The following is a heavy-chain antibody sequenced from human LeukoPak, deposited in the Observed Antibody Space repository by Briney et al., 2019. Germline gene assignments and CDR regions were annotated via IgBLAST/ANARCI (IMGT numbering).Heavy chain of an antibody. Sequence: GASVKVSCKASGYTFTGYGISWVRQAPGQGLEWMGWISAYNGNTNYAQKLQGRVTMTTDTSTSTAYMELRSLRSDDTAVYYCARGIEYSSSFPFDYWGQGTLVTVSS. CDR3: ARGIEYSSSFPFDY. J-gene: IGHJ4*02. V-gene: IGHV1-18*01. D-gene: IGHD6-6*01. CDR1: GYTFTGYG. CDR2: ISAYNGNT.